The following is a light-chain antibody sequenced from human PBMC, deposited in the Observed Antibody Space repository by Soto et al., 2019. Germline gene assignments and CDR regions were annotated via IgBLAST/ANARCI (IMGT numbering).Light chain of an antibody. CDR1: QSVSGN. CDR2: GAS. V-gene: IGKV3-15*01. Sequence: EIVMTQSPATLSVSPGEKATLSCRTSQSVSGNLAWYQLKPGQAPRLLIYGASTRATGIPARFSGGGSGTEFTLTISSLQSEDFAVYYCQQYNNWPPAFGQGTKVEIK. J-gene: IGKJ1*01. CDR3: QQYNNWPPA.